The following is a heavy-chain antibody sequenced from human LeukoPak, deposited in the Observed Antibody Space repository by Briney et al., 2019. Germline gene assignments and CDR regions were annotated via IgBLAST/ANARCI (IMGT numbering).Heavy chain of an antibody. CDR2: IRYDGSNK. J-gene: IGHJ4*02. Sequence: GGSLRLSCAASGFTFSTYGMHWVRQAPGKGLEWVAFIRYDGSNKYYADSVKGRFTIARDNSKSTLYLQMNRLRVEDTAVYYCARGRYSGSYFYFDYWGQGTLVTVSS. V-gene: IGHV3-30*02. D-gene: IGHD1-26*01. CDR1: GFTFSTYG. CDR3: ARGRYSGSYFYFDY.